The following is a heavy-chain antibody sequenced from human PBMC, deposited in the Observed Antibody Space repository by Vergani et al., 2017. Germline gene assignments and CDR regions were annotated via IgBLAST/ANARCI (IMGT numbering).Heavy chain of an antibody. V-gene: IGHV1-2*02. CDR2: INPNSGGT. CDR1: GYTFTSYY. Sequence: QVQLVQSGAEVKKPGASVKVSCKASGYTFTSYYMHWVRPAPGQGLEWMGWINPNSGGTNYAQKFQGRVTMTRDTSISTAYMELSRLRSDDTAVYYCARSYPIIVVVPAVSFDYWGQGTLVTVSS. J-gene: IGHJ4*02. CDR3: ARSYPIIVVVPAVSFDY. D-gene: IGHD2-2*01.